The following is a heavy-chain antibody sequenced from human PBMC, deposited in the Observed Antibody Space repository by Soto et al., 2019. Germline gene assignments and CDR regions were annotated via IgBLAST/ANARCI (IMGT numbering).Heavy chain of an antibody. CDR1: GFTFISYA. V-gene: IGHV3-23*01. Sequence: GGSLRLSCASSGFTFISYAMSLVRQAPGKGLEWVSAISGSGGSTYYADSVKGRFTISRDNSKNTLYLQMNGLRAEDTAVYYCAKDRQWLVLTPFDYWGQGTLVTVSS. CDR3: AKDRQWLVLTPFDY. J-gene: IGHJ4*02. CDR2: ISGSGGST. D-gene: IGHD6-19*01.